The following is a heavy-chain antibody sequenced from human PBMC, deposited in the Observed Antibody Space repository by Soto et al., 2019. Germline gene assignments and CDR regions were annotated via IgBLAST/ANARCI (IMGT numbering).Heavy chain of an antibody. Sequence: GGSLRLSCAASGFTFSSYSMNWVRQAPGKGLEWVSYISSSSTIYYADSVKGRFTISRDNAKNSLYLQMNSLRDEDTAVYYCARDVSVAGHFDYWGQGTLVTVSS. J-gene: IGHJ4*02. D-gene: IGHD6-19*01. V-gene: IGHV3-48*02. CDR3: ARDVSVAGHFDY. CDR1: GFTFSSYS. CDR2: ISSSSTI.